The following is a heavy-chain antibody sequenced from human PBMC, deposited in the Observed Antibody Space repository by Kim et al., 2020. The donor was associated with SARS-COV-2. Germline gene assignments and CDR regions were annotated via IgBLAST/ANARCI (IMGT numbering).Heavy chain of an antibody. CDR2: IDYGGTT. V-gene: IGHV4-39*01. D-gene: IGHD3-10*01. J-gene: IGHJ4*02. CDR3: ARIRGSELDFDY. Sequence: SETLSLTCSVSGDSISSRNYYWGWIRQPPGKGLEWIGNIDYGGTTYYNPSLKSRVTISVDTSENQFSLKLNSLTAADTAVYFCARIRGSELDFDYWGQGTLVTVSS. CDR1: GDSISSRNYY.